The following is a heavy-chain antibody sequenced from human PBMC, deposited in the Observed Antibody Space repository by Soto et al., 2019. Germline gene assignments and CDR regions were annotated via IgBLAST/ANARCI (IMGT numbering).Heavy chain of an antibody. V-gene: IGHV4-30-2*01. D-gene: IGHD3-3*01. J-gene: IGHJ6*02. CDR1: GGSISTSGYS. CDR2: IYQTGRT. Sequence: QLQLQESGSGLVQPSQTLSLTCTASGGSISTSGYSWTWIRQPPGGGLEWIGSIYQTGRTYVIPSLKSRVTMSLDKSKNQFSLKLTSVTAADTALYYCAREMTIFGVAPGGGVDVWGQGTTVTFSS. CDR3: AREMTIFGVAPGGGVDV.